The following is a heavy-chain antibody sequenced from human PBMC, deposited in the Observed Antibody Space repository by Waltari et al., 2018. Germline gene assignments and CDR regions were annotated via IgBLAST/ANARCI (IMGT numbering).Heavy chain of an antibody. V-gene: IGHV4-59*01. D-gene: IGHD5-12*01. Sequence: QVQLQESGPGLVKPSETLSLTCTVSGGSISSYYWSWIRQPPGKGLEWIGYIHYRGATNFNPFVKSRVTRSEGASNNQFAMNLSCVTAADTAVYYCARDSGGFDVGLDYYYKDVWGKGTTNTVAS. CDR3: ARDSGGFDVGLDYYYKDV. J-gene: IGHJ6*03. CDR2: IHYRGAT. CDR1: GGSISSYY.